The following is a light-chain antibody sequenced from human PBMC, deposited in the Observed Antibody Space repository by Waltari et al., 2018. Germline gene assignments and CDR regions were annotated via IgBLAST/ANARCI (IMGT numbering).Light chain of an antibody. CDR2: AAS. CDR1: QTITTY. V-gene: IGKV1-39*01. CDR3: QQSYSRLGA. Sequence: IQMTQSPSSLSASVGARVTITCRASQTITTYLHWYQQKPGKAPKLLIYAASSLQSGVPSRFSGSGSGTDFTLTINSLQPEDFATYYCQQSYSRLGAFGQGTKVEIK. J-gene: IGKJ1*01.